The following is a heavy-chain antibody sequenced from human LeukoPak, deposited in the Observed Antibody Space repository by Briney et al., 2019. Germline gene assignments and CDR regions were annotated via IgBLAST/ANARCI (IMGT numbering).Heavy chain of an antibody. CDR3: ARGGDYSSPFDY. Sequence: SVKVSYKASGGTFSSYAISWVRQAPGQGLEWMGGIIPIFGTANYAQKFQGRVTITADKSTSTAYMELSSLRSEDTAVYYCARGGDYSSPFDYWGQGTLVTVSS. V-gene: IGHV1-69*06. D-gene: IGHD4-11*01. CDR1: GGTFSSYA. CDR2: IIPIFGTA. J-gene: IGHJ4*02.